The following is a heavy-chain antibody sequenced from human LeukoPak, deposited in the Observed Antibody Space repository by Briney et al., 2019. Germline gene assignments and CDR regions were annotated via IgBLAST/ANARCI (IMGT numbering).Heavy chain of an antibody. D-gene: IGHD5-24*01. Sequence: PGGSLRLSCAASGFTFSSYAMSWVRQAPGKGLEWVSAISGSGGSTYYADSEKGRFTISRDNSKNTLYLQMNSLRAEDTAVYYCAKGERWLQKLPFDYWGQGTLVTVSS. J-gene: IGHJ4*02. CDR1: GFTFSSYA. V-gene: IGHV3-23*01. CDR3: AKGERWLQKLPFDY. CDR2: ISGSGGST.